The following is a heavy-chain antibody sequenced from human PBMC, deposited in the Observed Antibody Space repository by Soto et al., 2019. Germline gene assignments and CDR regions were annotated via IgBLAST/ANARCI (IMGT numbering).Heavy chain of an antibody. CDR2: INPSGGST. Sequence: ASVKVSCKASGYTFTSYYMHWVRQAPGQGLEWMGIINPSGGSTSYAQKFQGRVTMTRDTSTSTVYMELSSLRSEDTAVYYCARDCRNFDWLSQPHWFDPWGQGTLVTVSS. CDR3: ARDCRNFDWLSQPHWFDP. D-gene: IGHD3-9*01. V-gene: IGHV1-46*01. J-gene: IGHJ5*02. CDR1: GYTFTSYY.